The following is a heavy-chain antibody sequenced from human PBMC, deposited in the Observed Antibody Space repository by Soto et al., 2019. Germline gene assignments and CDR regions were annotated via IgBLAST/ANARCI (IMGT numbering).Heavy chain of an antibody. Sequence: SETLSLTCTVSGGSVSIGDYYWSCIRQPPGKGLEWIGYIYYSGSTNYNPSLKSRVSISLDTSKNQFSLRLTSVTAADTAVYYCARIPVDTYMINWFDPWGQGTLVTVSS. J-gene: IGHJ5*02. V-gene: IGHV4-61*08. CDR2: IYYSGST. CDR3: ARIPVDTYMINWFDP. CDR1: GGSVSIGDYY. D-gene: IGHD5-18*01.